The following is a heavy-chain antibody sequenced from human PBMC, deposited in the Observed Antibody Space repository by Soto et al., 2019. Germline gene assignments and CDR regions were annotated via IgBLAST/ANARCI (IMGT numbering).Heavy chain of an antibody. Sequence: QVQLQESGPGLVKPAQTLSLTCTVSGGSISNVNYYWGWIRQPPDKGLEWIGHIYYGGSTSSNPSLNSRVNTSVDTSKNQFTLNFNSVTAADTAVYYCTSGPSGDKVDPWGQGTLVTVSS. CDR2: IYYGGST. J-gene: IGHJ5*02. CDR1: GGSISNVNYY. CDR3: TSGPSGDKVDP. V-gene: IGHV4-30-4*01.